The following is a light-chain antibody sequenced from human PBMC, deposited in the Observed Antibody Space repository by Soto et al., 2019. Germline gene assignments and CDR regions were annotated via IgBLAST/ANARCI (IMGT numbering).Light chain of an antibody. CDR2: YTS. CDR1: QYVGTR. Sequence: EIVLTQSPSTLSSSPGETATLSCRASQYVGTRLAWYQHKPGQAPRLLIYYTSNRATGIPARFSGSGSGTDFTLPISSLAPEDFAIYYCHQRQSWPRTFGQGTKVEIK. CDR3: HQRQSWPRT. V-gene: IGKV3-11*01. J-gene: IGKJ1*01.